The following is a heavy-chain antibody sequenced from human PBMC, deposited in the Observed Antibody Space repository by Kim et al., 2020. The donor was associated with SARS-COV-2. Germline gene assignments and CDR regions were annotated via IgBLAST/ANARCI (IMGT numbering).Heavy chain of an antibody. CDR3: ARERYSSGWRDFDY. J-gene: IGHJ4*02. CDR1: GFTFSSYG. V-gene: IGHV3-33*01. Sequence: GGSLRLSCAASGFTFSSYGMHWVRQAPGKGLEWVAVIWYDGSNKYYADSVKGRFTISRDNSKNTLYLQMNSLRAEDTAVYYCARERYSSGWRDFDYWGQGTLVTVSS. CDR2: IWYDGSNK. D-gene: IGHD6-19*01.